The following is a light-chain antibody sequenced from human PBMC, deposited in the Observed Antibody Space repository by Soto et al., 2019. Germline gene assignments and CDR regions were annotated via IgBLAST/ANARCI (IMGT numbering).Light chain of an antibody. CDR2: RAS. CDR3: QQYNNGPPIT. J-gene: IGKJ5*01. V-gene: IGKV3-15*01. Sequence: EIVMTQSIATLSVSPGGRATXSCRASQSISSNLAWYQQKPGQAPRLLIYRASTRANGIPARFSGSGSGTEFTLTISSLQAEDFALYYCQQYNNGPPITIGQQTGL. CDR1: QSISSN.